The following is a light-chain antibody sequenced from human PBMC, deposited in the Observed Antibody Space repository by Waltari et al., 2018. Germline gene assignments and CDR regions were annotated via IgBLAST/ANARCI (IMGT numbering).Light chain of an antibody. J-gene: IGKJ2*03. CDR3: LQRSSWPHS. CDR2: GVY. Sequence: EIMLKQSPATLSLSPGERATLSCRASQSVSSSLAWYQQKLGQAPRLLIYGVYNRATGIPGRFSGSGSGTDFTLTISSLEPEDVAVYYCLQRSSWPHSFGQGTKVEIK. V-gene: IGKV3-11*01. CDR1: QSVSSS.